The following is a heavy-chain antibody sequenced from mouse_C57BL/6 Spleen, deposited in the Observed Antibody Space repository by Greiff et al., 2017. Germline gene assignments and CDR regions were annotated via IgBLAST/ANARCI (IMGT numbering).Heavy chain of an antibody. CDR3: ARETAQASYAMDY. Sequence: QVQLQQPGAELVRPGSSVKLSCKASGYTFTSYWMHWVKQRPIQGLEWIGNIDPSDSETHYNQKFKDKATLTVDKSSSTAYMQLSSLTSEESAVYYCARETAQASYAMDYWGQGTSVTVSS. D-gene: IGHD3-2*02. CDR1: GYTFTSYW. V-gene: IGHV1-52*01. J-gene: IGHJ4*01. CDR2: IDPSDSET.